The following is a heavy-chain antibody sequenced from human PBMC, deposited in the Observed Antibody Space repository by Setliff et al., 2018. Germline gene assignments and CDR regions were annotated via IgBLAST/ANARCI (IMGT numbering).Heavy chain of an antibody. Sequence: SETLSLTCAVSGGSISSSNWWSWVRQPPGKGLEWIGEIYHSGSTNYNPSLKSRVTISVDTSKNQFSLKLSSVTAADTAVYYCARGSYFYYYYGMDVWGQGTTVTVSS. J-gene: IGHJ6*02. V-gene: IGHV4-4*02. CDR1: GGSISSSNW. D-gene: IGHD1-26*01. CDR3: ARGSYFYYYYGMDV. CDR2: IYHSGST.